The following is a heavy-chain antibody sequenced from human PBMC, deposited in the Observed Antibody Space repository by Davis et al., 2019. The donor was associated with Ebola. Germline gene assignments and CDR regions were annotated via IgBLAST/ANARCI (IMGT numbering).Heavy chain of an antibody. CDR3: ARDVRGITGPSEY. CDR1: GYIFTSYA. D-gene: IGHD1-1*01. V-gene: IGHV1-3*01. CDR2: INGGNGDT. Sequence: ASVKVSCKASGYIFTSYAMHWVRQAPGQRLEWMGWINGGNGDTKYSQKFRDRVTMTTDTSTSTAYMELRSLRSDDTARYYCARDVRGITGPSEYWGQGTLVTVSS. J-gene: IGHJ4*02.